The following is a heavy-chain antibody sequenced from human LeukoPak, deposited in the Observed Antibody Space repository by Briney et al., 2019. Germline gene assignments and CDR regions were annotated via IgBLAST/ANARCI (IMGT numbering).Heavy chain of an antibody. CDR2: INPSGGST. J-gene: IGHJ5*02. Sequence: GASVTVSYTASGYTFTNYYMHWVRQAPGQGLEWMGIINPSGGSTSYAQKFQGRVTMTRDTSTSTVYMELSSLRSEDTAVYYCARDGLGASGSYSYNWFDPWGQGTLVTVSS. CDR1: GYTFTNYY. V-gene: IGHV1-46*01. CDR3: ARDGLGASGSYSYNWFDP. D-gene: IGHD1-26*01.